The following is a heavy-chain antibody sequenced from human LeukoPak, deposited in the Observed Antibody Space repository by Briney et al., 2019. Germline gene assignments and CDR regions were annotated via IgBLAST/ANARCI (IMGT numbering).Heavy chain of an antibody. D-gene: IGHD3-3*01. V-gene: IGHV3-30*02. CDR1: GFPFSSYG. CDR2: IRYDGSNK. Sequence: GSLRLSCAASGFPFSSYGMHWVRQAPGKGLEWVAFIRYDGSNKYYADSVKGRFTISRDNSKNTLYLQMNSLKTEDTAVYYCTTFGTYYDFWSGYYKDYWGQGTLVTVSS. CDR3: TTFGTYYDFWSGYYKDY. J-gene: IGHJ4*02.